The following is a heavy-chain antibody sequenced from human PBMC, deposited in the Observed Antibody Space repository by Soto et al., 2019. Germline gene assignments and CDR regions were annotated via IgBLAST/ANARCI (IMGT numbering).Heavy chain of an antibody. V-gene: IGHV3-30*03. J-gene: IGHJ4*02. CDR3: ARGSSSWNNAYFDY. CDR2: ISYDGSNK. D-gene: IGHD6-13*01. Sequence: GGSLRLSCAASGFTFSSYGMHWVRQAPGKGLERVAVISYDGSNKYYADSVKGRLTISRDNSKNTLYLQMNSLRAEDTAVYYCARGSSSWNNAYFDYWGQGTQVTVSS. CDR1: GFTFSSYG.